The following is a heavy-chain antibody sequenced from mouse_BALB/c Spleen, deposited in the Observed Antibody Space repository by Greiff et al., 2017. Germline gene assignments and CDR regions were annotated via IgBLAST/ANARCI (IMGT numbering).Heavy chain of an antibody. CDR3: ARRNYDAMDY. CDR2: ISNGGGST. J-gene: IGHJ4*01. V-gene: IGHV5-12-2*01. Sequence: EVMLVESGGGLVQPGGSLKLSCAASGFTFSSFTMSWVRQTPEKRLEWVAYISNGGGSTYYPDTVKGRFTISRDNAKNTLYLQMSSLKSEDTAMYYCARRNYDAMDYWGQGTSVTVSS. CDR1: GFTFSSFT.